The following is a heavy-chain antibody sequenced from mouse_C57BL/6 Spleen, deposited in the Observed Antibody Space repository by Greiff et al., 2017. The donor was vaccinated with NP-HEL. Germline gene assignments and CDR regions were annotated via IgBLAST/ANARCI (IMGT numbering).Heavy chain of an antibody. CDR1: GYTFTSYT. CDR3: AREDDYYGSFAY. J-gene: IGHJ3*01. CDR2: INPSSGYT. V-gene: IGHV1-4*01. Sequence: ESGAELARPGASVKMSCKASGYTFTSYTMHWVKQRPGQGLEWIGYINPSSGYTKYNQKFKDKATLTADKSSSTAYMQLSSLTSEDSAVYYCAREDDYYGSFAYWGQGTLVTVSA. D-gene: IGHD1-1*01.